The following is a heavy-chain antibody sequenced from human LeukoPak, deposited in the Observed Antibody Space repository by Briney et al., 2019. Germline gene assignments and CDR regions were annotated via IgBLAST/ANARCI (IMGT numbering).Heavy chain of an antibody. CDR1: GYTFTRYY. D-gene: IGHD6-13*01. Sequence: ASGKVSCKASGYTFTRYYMHWVRQAPGQGLEWMGIINPSGGSTIYAQKFQGRVTMSRDTSTRTVYMELSSLRSEDTAVYYCARGPTMAAAGAEYFQHWGQGTLVTVSS. CDR2: INPSGGST. CDR3: ARGPTMAAAGAEYFQH. J-gene: IGHJ1*01. V-gene: IGHV1-46*01.